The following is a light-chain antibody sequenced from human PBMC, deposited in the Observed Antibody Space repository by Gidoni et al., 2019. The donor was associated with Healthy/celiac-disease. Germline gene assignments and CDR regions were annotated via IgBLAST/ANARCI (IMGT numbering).Light chain of an antibody. CDR1: QSVSSY. Sequence: EIMLTQTPATLSSSPGESATLSCRASQSVSSYLAWYQQKPGQAPRLLIYDASNRATGIPARFSGSGSGTDFSLTISSLEPEDFAVYYCQQRSNWPPSLTFGGGTKVEIK. CDR3: QQRSNWPPSLT. J-gene: IGKJ4*01. CDR2: DAS. V-gene: IGKV3-11*01.